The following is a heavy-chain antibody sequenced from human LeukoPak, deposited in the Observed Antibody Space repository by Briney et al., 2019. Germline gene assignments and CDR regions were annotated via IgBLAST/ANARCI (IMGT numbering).Heavy chain of an antibody. J-gene: IGHJ4*02. V-gene: IGHV3-21*01. CDR1: GFTFSSYS. CDR2: ISSSSSYI. Sequence: GGSLRLSCAASGFTFSSYSMNWVRQAPGKGLEWVSSISSSSSYIYHADSVKGRFTISRDNAKNSLYLQMNSLRAEDTAVYYCARQGVTTAFDYWGQGTLVTVSS. D-gene: IGHD4-11*01. CDR3: ARQGVTTAFDY.